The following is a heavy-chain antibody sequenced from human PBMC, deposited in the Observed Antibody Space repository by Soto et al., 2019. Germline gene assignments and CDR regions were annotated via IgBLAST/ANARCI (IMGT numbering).Heavy chain of an antibody. D-gene: IGHD2-8*02. CDR1: GGSFSGYY. J-gene: IGHJ4*02. CDR2: IKHSGST. CDR3: ARGQSSLLLDC. Sequence: QVQLQQGGAGLLKPSETLSRTCAVYGGSFSGYYWSWIRQPPGKGLEWIGEIKHSGSTNYNPSLKSRVTISVDTSKNQFPMKLSSVTAADTAVYYCARGQSSLLLDCWGQGSMVTVSS. V-gene: IGHV4-34*01.